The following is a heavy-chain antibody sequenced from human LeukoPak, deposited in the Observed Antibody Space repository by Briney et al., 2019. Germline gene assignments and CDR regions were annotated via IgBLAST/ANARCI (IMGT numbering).Heavy chain of an antibody. CDR2: ISAYYGNT. D-gene: IGHD2-2*01. J-gene: IGHJ4*02. CDR1: GYTFTSYG. V-gene: IGHV1-18*01. CDR3: ARVWGIVVVPAALYCFDY. Sequence: ASVKVSCKASGYTFTSYGISWVRQAPGQGLEWMGWISAYYGNTNYAQKLQGRVTMTTDTSTSTAYMELRSLRSDDTAVYYCARVWGIVVVPAALYCFDYWGQGTLVTVSS.